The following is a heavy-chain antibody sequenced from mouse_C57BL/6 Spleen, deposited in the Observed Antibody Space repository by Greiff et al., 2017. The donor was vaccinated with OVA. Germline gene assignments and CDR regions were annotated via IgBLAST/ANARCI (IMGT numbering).Heavy chain of an antibody. J-gene: IGHJ1*03. CDR1: GYTFTSYW. Sequence: QVQLQQSGAELVKPGASVKLSCKASGYTFTSYWMHWVKQRPGQGLEWIGMIHPNSGSTNYNEKFKSKATLTVDKSSSTAYMQLSSLTSEDSAVYYCARYPYSNWYFDVWGTGTTVTVSS. V-gene: IGHV1-64*01. D-gene: IGHD2-5*01. CDR2: IHPNSGST. CDR3: ARYPYSNWYFDV.